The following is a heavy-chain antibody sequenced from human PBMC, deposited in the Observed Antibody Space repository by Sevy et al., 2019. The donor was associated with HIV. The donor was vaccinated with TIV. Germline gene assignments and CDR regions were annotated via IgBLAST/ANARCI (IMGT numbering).Heavy chain of an antibody. CDR2: IYPGDSDT. V-gene: IGHV5-51*01. Sequence: GESLKISCKGSGYSFSTNWIGWVRQMPGKGLEWMGIIYPGDSDTSYSPSFQGQVIISADTSISTTYLQWSSLKASDTAMYYCARQGYDYIWGSYSDSDFWGQGTLVTVSS. J-gene: IGHJ4*02. CDR3: ARQGYDYIWGSYSDSDF. CDR1: GYSFSTNW. D-gene: IGHD3-16*01.